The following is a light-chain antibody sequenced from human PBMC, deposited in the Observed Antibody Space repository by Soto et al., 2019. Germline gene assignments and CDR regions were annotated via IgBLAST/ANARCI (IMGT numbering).Light chain of an antibody. CDR2: GAT. V-gene: IGKV3-20*01. Sequence: EIVLTQSPGTLSLSPGERATLSCRASQSVSTNYFAWYQQKPGQSPRLLIYGATRRATGIPDRFSGSGSGTDFILTISRLEPEDFALYFCQQYGSSPYTFAQGTKLDIK. CDR3: QQYGSSPYT. CDR1: QSVSTNY. J-gene: IGKJ2*01.